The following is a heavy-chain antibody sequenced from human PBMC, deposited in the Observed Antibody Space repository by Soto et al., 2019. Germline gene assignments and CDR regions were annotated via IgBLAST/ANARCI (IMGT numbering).Heavy chain of an antibody. CDR1: GGSFSGYY. CDR2: INHSGST. D-gene: IGHD6-19*01. Sequence: PSETLSLTCAVYGGSFSGYYWSWIRQPPGKGLEWIGEINHSGSTNYNPSLKSRVTISVDTSKNQFSLKLSSVTAADTAVYYCARGRRKLRWLGDYWGQGTLVTVS. CDR3: ARGRRKLRWLGDY. V-gene: IGHV4-34*01. J-gene: IGHJ4*02.